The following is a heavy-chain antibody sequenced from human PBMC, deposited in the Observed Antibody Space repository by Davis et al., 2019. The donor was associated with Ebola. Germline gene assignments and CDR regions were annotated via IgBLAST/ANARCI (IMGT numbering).Heavy chain of an antibody. CDR3: ARGTGIVGAPGY. J-gene: IGHJ4*02. CDR1: GFTFSGFA. D-gene: IGHD1-26*01. V-gene: IGHV3-73*01. Sequence: GESLKISCAASGFTFSGFAMHWVRQAPGKGLEWVGRIRSKTNNYATSYAASVKGRFTISRDDSKNTAYLQMNSLKTDDTAVYYCARGTGIVGAPGYWGQGTLVTASS. CDR2: IRSKTNNYAT.